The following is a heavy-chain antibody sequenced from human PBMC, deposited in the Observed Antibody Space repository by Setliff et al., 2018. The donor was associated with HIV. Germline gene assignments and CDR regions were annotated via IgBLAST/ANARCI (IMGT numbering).Heavy chain of an antibody. V-gene: IGHV4-61*02. CDR1: GDSMTSGSYY. J-gene: IGHJ2*01. Sequence: KPSETLSLTCTVSGDSMTSGSYYWTWIRQPAGKRLEWIGRVTVNGATEYNPSLQSRVTISVDTSENQFSLKVTSVTAADTATYYCSRGPPFDRWGRGTLVTVS. CDR3: SRGPPFDR. CDR2: VTVNGAT.